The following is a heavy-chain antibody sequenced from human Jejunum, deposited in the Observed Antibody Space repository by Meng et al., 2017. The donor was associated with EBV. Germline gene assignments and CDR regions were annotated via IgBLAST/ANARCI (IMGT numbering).Heavy chain of an antibody. Sequence: VQLQESGPGLVKPSETLSLPCAVSGGSVSSGSYYWSWIRQPLGKGLEWIGFVSDYGSTRYNSSLKSRITISADTSKNQFSLKLTSVTPADTAIYYCARDFSSGYFAYWGQGTLVTVSS. CDR1: GGSVSSGSYY. D-gene: IGHD3-22*01. CDR2: VSDYGST. J-gene: IGHJ4*02. CDR3: ARDFSSGYFAY. V-gene: IGHV4-61*01.